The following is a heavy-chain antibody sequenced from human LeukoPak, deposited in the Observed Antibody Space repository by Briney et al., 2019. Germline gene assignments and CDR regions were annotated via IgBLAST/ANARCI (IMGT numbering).Heavy chain of an antibody. CDR3: ARVGSRILTGPTHIRFDY. J-gene: IGHJ4*02. CDR2: INPNSGGT. D-gene: IGHD3-9*01. V-gene: IGHV1-2*02. CDR1: GYTFTGYY. Sequence: GASVKVSCKASGYTFTGYYMHWVRQAPGQGLEWMGWINPNSGGTNYAQKFQGRVTMTRDTSISTAYMELSRLRSDDTAVYYCARVGSRILTGPTHIRFDYWGQGTLVTVSS.